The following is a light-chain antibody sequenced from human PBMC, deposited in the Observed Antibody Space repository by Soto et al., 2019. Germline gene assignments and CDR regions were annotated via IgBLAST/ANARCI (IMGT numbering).Light chain of an antibody. CDR1: QSISSW. CDR2: NAS. CDR3: HQYNSYPYP. V-gene: IGKV1-5*03. Sequence: DIQMTQSPSTLSASVGDRVTITCRASQSISSWLAWYQQKPGKAPKLLIYNASILESGVPSRFSGSGSGTEFTLTISSLQPDDFATYYCHQYNSYPYPFGQGTKLEIK. J-gene: IGKJ2*01.